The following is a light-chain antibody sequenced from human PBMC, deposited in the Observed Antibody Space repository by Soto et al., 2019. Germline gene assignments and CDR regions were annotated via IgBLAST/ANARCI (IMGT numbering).Light chain of an antibody. CDR2: KAS. V-gene: IGKV1-5*03. CDR3: QQLRMYPST. Sequence: IQMTQAPAALSGSLGDRATITCRASQSISTWLAWYQQEPGKAPKLLIHKASSLQSGVPSRFSGSGSGTDFALTITSLQAEDFATYYCQQLRMYPSTFGGGTKVDI. J-gene: IGKJ4*01. CDR1: QSISTW.